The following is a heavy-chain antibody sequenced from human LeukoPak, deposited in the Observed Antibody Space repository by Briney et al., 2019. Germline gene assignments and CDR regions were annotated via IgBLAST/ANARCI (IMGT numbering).Heavy chain of an antibody. J-gene: IGHJ4*02. CDR3: ARGGTFVSDY. V-gene: IGHV3-7*01. CDR1: GFTFSTFW. Sequence: GGSLRLSCAASGFTFSTFWMSWVRQATGKGLEWVANIKVDGSEKYYVDSMKGRFTVSRDNAKNSLYLRMDSLRAEDTAVYYCARGGTFVSDYWGQGTLVTVSS. D-gene: IGHD1-1*01. CDR2: IKVDGSEK.